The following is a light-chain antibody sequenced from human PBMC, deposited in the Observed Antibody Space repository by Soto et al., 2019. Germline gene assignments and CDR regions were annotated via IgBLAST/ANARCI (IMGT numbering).Light chain of an antibody. J-gene: IGKJ2*01. V-gene: IGKV1-13*02. CDR1: QGVSSA. Sequence: AIPLTQSPSSLSASVGDRVTITCRASQGVSSALAWYQQKPGKAPKLLIYDVSSLESGVPSRFSGSGSGTDFTLTISSLQPEDFATYSCQQFNTYPLFGQGTKLEIK. CDR3: QQFNTYPL. CDR2: DVS.